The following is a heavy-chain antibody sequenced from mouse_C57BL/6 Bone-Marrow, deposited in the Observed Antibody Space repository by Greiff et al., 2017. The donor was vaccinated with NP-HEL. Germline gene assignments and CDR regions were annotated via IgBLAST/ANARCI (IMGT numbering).Heavy chain of an antibody. CDR1: GFTFSSYG. D-gene: IGHD1-1*01. CDR3: ARPTTVAPYYAMDY. Sequence: EVKLQESGGDLVKPGGSLKLSCAASGFTFSSYGMSWVRQTPDKRLEWVATISSGGSYTYYPDSVKGRFTISRDNAKNTLYLQMSSLKSEDTAMYYCARPTTVAPYYAMDYWGQGTSVTVSS. J-gene: IGHJ4*01. CDR2: ISSGGSYT. V-gene: IGHV5-6*01.